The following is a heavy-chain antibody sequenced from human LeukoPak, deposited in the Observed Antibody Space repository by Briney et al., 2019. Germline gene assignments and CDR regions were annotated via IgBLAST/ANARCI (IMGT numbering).Heavy chain of an antibody. D-gene: IGHD3-10*01. CDR3: ARENLWFGELYGDAFDI. CDR1: GFTFSSYS. Sequence: GGSLRLSCAASGFTFSSYSMNWVRQAPGKGLEWVSSISSSSSYIYYADSVKGRFTISRDNAKNSLYLQMNSLRAEDTAVYYCARENLWFGELYGDAFDIWGQGTMVTVS. CDR2: ISSSSSYI. V-gene: IGHV3-21*01. J-gene: IGHJ3*02.